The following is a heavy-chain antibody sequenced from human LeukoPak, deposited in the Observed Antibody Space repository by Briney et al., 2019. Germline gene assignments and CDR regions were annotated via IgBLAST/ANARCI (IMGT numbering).Heavy chain of an antibody. CDR1: GGSISSYY. CDR2: IYYSGST. D-gene: IGHD3-22*01. Sequence: KSSETLSLTCTVSGGSISSYYWSWIRQPPGKGLEWSGYIYYSGSTNYNPSLKSRVTISVDTSKHHFSLKLSSVTAADTAVYYCARDKYYYDSSGSTDWYFDLWGRGTLVTVSS. CDR3: ARDKYYYDSSGSTDWYFDL. J-gene: IGHJ2*01. V-gene: IGHV4-59*01.